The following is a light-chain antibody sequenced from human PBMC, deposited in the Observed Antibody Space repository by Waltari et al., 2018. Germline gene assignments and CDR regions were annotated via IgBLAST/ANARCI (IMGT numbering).Light chain of an antibody. Sequence: DIRMTQSPPSLPASVGDSVTITCRASQGISSYLNWYQQKPGQAPKLLIYAASSLQSGVPSRSSGSGFGTDFTLTINSLQPEDFAVYFCQQTYSHFRTFGQGTKVDVK. V-gene: IGKV1-39*01. CDR3: QQTYSHFRT. CDR2: AAS. CDR1: QGISSY. J-gene: IGKJ1*01.